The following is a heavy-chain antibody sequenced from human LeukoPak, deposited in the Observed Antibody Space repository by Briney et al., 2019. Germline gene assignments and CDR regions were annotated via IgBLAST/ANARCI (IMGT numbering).Heavy chain of an antibody. J-gene: IGHJ4*01. D-gene: IGHD3-9*01. Sequence: GGSLRLSYEASGFTFNLFSMHWIRQTPGKGLEWVSATSHDESNKLYADSVKGRFTISRDHSRDTVYLQMNNLRLDDAGTYYCARSRLGLWLSVIDYWGQGSLVTVSA. CDR1: GFTFNLFS. CDR2: TSHDESNK. CDR3: ARSRLGLWLSVIDY. V-gene: IGHV3-30*03.